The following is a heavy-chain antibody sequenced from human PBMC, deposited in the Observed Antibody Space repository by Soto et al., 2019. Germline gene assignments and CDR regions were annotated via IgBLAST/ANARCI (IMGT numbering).Heavy chain of an antibody. Sequence: QLQLQESGPGLVKPSETLSLTCTVSGGSISSSSYYWGWIRQPPGKGLEWIGSIYYSGSTYYNPSLKSRVTISVDTSKNQFSLKLSSVTAADTAVYYCARSQGGVTTTLDYWGQGTLVTVSS. CDR1: GGSISSSSYY. J-gene: IGHJ4*02. V-gene: IGHV4-39*01. D-gene: IGHD4-17*01. CDR3: ARSQGGVTTTLDY. CDR2: IYYSGST.